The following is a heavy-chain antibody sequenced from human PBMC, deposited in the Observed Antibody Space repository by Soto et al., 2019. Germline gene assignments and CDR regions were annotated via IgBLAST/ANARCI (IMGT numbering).Heavy chain of an antibody. J-gene: IGHJ4*02. CDR1: GCSISSGYY. D-gene: IGHD3-22*01. Sequence: SETLSLTCAVSGCSISSGYYWGWIRQPPGKGLEWIGSIHHSGSTYYSPPLKSRVTISVDTSKNQFSLNLSSVTAADTAVYYCARDADISGYYYPLDCRGQGTLVTV. CDR2: IHHSGST. V-gene: IGHV4-38-2*02. CDR3: ARDADISGYYYPLDC.